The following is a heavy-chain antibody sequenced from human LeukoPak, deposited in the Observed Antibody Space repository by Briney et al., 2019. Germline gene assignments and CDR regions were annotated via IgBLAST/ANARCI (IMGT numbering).Heavy chain of an antibody. J-gene: IGHJ4*02. D-gene: IGHD6-13*01. CDR2: ISDHGKSR. CDR1: GFTFSK. CDR3: ARARIAAPLLDY. V-gene: IGHV3-48*03. Sequence: PGGSLRLSCAASGFTFSKRNWVRQTPGKGLEWVSYISDHGKSRNYVDSVKGRFTISRDNAKNSLYLQMNSLRVEDTAVYFCARARIAAPLLDYWGQGTLVTVSS.